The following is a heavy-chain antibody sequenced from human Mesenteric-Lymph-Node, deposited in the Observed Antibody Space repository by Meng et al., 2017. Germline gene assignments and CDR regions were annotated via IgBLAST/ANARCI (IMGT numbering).Heavy chain of an antibody. CDR2: IYHSGST. CDR1: GGSISSGDYY. CDR3: ARVAAAGNEWFDP. V-gene: IGHV4-30-4*01. J-gene: IGHJ5*02. Sequence: QVQLQESGPGLVKPSQTLSLTCTVSGGSISSGDYYWSWIRQPPGKGLEWIGEIYHSGSTNYNPSLKSRVTISVDKSKNQFSLKLSSVTAADTAVYYCARVAAAGNEWFDPWGQGTLVTVSS. D-gene: IGHD6-13*01.